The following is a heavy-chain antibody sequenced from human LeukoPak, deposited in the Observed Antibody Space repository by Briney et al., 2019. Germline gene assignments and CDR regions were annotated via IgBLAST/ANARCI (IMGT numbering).Heavy chain of an antibody. V-gene: IGHV3-11*01. Sequence: PGGSLRLSCAASGFAFRDFYMAWIRQAPGKGLEWVSYLSSSGTTTYYADSVKGRFTTSRDNAKNSLYLQMESLRAEDTAVYYCARDGSGSPDYWGQGTLVTVSS. J-gene: IGHJ4*02. CDR3: ARDGSGSPDY. D-gene: IGHD1-26*01. CDR2: LSSSGTTT. CDR1: GFAFRDFY.